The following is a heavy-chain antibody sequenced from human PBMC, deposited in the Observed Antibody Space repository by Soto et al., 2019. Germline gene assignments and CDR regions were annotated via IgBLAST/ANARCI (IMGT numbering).Heavy chain of an antibody. CDR2: ISHRGNT. CDR1: GGSLSGYY. CDR3: ARGYATGWRLGRD. Sequence: QVQLQQWGAGLLKPSETLSLTCAVYGGSLSGYYWTWIRQPPGKGLEWIGEISHRGNTDYNPSLKGRVTISVDMSKNQVSLNLDSVTVADTAVYFCARGYATGWRLGRDWGQGTLVTVSS. J-gene: IGHJ4*02. D-gene: IGHD6-19*01. V-gene: IGHV4-34*01.